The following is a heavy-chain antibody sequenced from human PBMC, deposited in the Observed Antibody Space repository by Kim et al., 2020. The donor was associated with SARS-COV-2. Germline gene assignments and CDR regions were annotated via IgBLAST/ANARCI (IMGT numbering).Heavy chain of an antibody. V-gene: IGHV3-11*03. J-gene: IGHJ4*02. D-gene: IGHD3-9*01. CDR3: ARRGYDILTGYYTPGDY. Sequence: VKGRFTISRDNAKNSLYLQMNSLRAEDTAVYYCARRGYDILTGYYTPGDYWGQGTLVTVSS.